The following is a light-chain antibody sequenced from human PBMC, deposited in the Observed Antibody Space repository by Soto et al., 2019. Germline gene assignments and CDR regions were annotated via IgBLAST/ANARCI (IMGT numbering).Light chain of an antibody. J-gene: IGLJ2*01. V-gene: IGLV2-11*01. CDR1: SSDVGNYAY. CDR2: DVN. Sequence: QSVLTQPRSVSGSPGQSVTISCTGTSSDVGNYAYVSWYRQYPGKAPKLMIYDVNKRPSGVPDRFSGSKSGNTASLTISGLQADDEAEYYCCSYAGAYTVVFGGGTKVTVL. CDR3: CSYAGAYTVV.